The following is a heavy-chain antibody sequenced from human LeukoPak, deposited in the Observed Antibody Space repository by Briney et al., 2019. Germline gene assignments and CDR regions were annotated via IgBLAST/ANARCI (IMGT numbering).Heavy chain of an antibody. Sequence: PGGSMRLSCAASGFTLSSHWMTWVRQAPGKGPEWVASINKDGSEQYYVDSVKGRFTISRDNAKNSLSLQVSSLRAEDTAVYYCTRGGATSSRYWFFWGQGTLVTVSS. V-gene: IGHV3-7*01. J-gene: IGHJ4*02. D-gene: IGHD6-13*01. CDR2: INKDGSEQ. CDR1: GFTLSSHW. CDR3: TRGGATSSRYWFF.